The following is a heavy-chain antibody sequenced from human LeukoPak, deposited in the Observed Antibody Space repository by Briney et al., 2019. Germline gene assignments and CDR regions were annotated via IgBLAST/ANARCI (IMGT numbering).Heavy chain of an antibody. Sequence: GGSLRLSCAASGFTFSSYWMSWVRQAPGKGLECVANIKQDGSEKYYVDSVKGRFTISRDNAKNSLYLQMNSLRAEDTAVYYCARDRVQLWSYDAFDIWGQGTMVTVSS. D-gene: IGHD5-18*01. CDR1: GFTFSSYW. V-gene: IGHV3-7*01. CDR2: IKQDGSEK. J-gene: IGHJ3*02. CDR3: ARDRVQLWSYDAFDI.